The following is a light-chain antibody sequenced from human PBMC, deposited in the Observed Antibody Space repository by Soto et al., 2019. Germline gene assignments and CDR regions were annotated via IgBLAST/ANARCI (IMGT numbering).Light chain of an antibody. CDR3: YQCYKFHTGPRT. V-gene: IGKV1-39*01. CDR1: RAFGNS. J-gene: IGKJ4*01. Sequence: DIQMTQSPSSLSASVGDRVTITCRASRAFGNSVNWYQHKPGDAPRLLIYAASQLQSGVPSRFSGSGSGTYFTHSTSGLHPQDSEDFACYQCYKFHTGPRTFGDGTKVEIK. CDR2: AAS.